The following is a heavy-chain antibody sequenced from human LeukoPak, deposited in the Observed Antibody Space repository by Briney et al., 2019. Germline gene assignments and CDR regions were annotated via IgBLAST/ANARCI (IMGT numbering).Heavy chain of an antibody. CDR3: AREKLGFDY. Sequence: GGSLRLSCAASGFTFSTYSMKWVRQAPGKGLEWVSYISDSSAMYYADSVRGRFTISRDNSKNTLYLQMNSLRAEDTAVYYCAREKLGFDYWGQGTLVTVSS. D-gene: IGHD6-6*01. CDR1: GFTFSTYS. J-gene: IGHJ4*02. V-gene: IGHV3-48*01. CDR2: ISDSSAM.